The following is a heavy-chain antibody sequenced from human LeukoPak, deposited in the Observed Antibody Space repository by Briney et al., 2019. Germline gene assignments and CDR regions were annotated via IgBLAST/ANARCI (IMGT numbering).Heavy chain of an antibody. V-gene: IGHV1-8*01. CDR2: MNPNNGNT. CDR3: ARLHWESGGIYFYYYMDV. CDR1: GYTFTSYD. Sequence: PRASVKVSCKASGYTFTSYDINWVRQAPGQGLEWMASMNPNNGNTAYARKFQGRVTMTRNTSIGTAYLELSALRSEDTAVYYCARLHWESGGIYFYYYMDVWGKGTTVTVSS. D-gene: IGHD3-16*01. J-gene: IGHJ6*03.